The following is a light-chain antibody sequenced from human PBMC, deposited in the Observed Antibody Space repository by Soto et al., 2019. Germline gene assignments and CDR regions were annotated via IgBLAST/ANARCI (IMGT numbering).Light chain of an antibody. CDR3: QSYDSSLRGWV. V-gene: IGLV1-40*01. J-gene: IGLJ3*02. Sequence: VLTQPPSVSGAPGQRVTISCTGSSSNIGAGYDVHWYQQLPGTAPKLLIYGNDNRPSGVPDRFSASKSGTSASLAITGLQAEDEADYYCQSYDSSLRGWVFGGGTKLTVL. CDR2: GND. CDR1: SSNIGAGYD.